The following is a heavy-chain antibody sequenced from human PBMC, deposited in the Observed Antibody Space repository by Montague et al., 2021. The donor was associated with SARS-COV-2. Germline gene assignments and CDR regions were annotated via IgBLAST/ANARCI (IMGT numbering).Heavy chain of an antibody. CDR2: IFYNGST. V-gene: IGHV4-59*01. CDR1: FGSIRTYY. D-gene: IGHD2-21*01. Sequence: SETLSLTCTVSFGSIRTYYWSWIRQPPGKGLEWIGYIFYNGSTKYNPSLKSRVSISLDTSKNQFSLKLSSVTAADTAVYYCARQDAWAYCGDECYRGWFDSWGQGTLVTVSS. J-gene: IGHJ5*01. CDR3: ARQDAWAYCGDECYRGWFDS.